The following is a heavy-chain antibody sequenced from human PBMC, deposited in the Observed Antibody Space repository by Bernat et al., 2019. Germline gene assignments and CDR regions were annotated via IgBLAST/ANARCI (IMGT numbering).Heavy chain of an antibody. CDR2: INHSGST. D-gene: IGHD2-2*01. CDR3: ARVPDTNWSRTSGRGRYYYSGMDV. J-gene: IGHJ6*02. CDR1: GGSFSGYY. V-gene: IGHV4-34*01. Sequence: QVQLQQWGAGLLKPSETLSLTCAVYGGSFSGYYWSWIRQPPGKGLEWIGEINHSGSTNYNPSLKSRVTISVDTSKNQFSLKLSSVTAADTAVYYCARVPDTNWSRTSGRGRYYYSGMDVWDQGPTTTISS.